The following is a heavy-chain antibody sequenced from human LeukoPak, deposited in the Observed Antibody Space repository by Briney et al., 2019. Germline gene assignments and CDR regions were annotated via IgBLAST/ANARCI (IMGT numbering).Heavy chain of an antibody. CDR1: GGTFSTYS. CDR3: AREWRQFLEDYYYYYMDV. J-gene: IGHJ6*03. CDR2: VVPIIGMT. D-gene: IGHD3-3*01. V-gene: IGHV1-69*04. Sequence: SVKVSCKASGGTFSTYSISWVRQAPGQGLEWVGRVVPIIGMTNYAQKFQGRVTITTDESTSAAYMELSSLRSEDTAVYYCAREWRQFLEDYYYYYMDVWGKGTTVTVSS.